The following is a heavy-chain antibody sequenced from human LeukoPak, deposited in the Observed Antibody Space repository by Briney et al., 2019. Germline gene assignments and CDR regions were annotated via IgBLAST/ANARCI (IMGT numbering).Heavy chain of an antibody. D-gene: IGHD3-10*01. V-gene: IGHV4-61*02. CDR1: GGSISSGSYY. CDR3: ARGPPFGSRGMDV. J-gene: IGHJ6*02. Sequence: PSQTLSLTCTVSGGSISSGSYYWSWIRQPAGKGLEWIGRIYTSGSTNYNPSLKSRVTISVDTSKNQFSLKLSSVTAADTAVYYCARGPPFGSRGMDVWGQGTTVTVSS. CDR2: IYTSGST.